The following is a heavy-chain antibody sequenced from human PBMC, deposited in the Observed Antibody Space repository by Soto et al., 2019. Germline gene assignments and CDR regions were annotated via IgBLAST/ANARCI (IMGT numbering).Heavy chain of an antibody. CDR1: GFTFSTYS. CDR3: ARALTGDAFDI. D-gene: IGHD7-27*01. J-gene: IGHJ3*02. CDR2: IGSSSSSI. Sequence: PGGSLRLSCAASGFTFSTYSMNWVRQAPGKGLEWVSYIGSSSSSIYYADSVKGRFTISRDNAKNSLYLQMSSLRAEDTAVYYCARALTGDAFDIWGRGTMVTVSS. V-gene: IGHV3-48*01.